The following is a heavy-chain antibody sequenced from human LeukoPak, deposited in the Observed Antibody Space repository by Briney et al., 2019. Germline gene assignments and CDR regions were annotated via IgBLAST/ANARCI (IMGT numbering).Heavy chain of an antibody. D-gene: IGHD5-18*01. CDR2: LYYSGST. CDR1: GGSISDYY. Sequence: SETLSLTCTVSGGSISDYYWSWIRQPPGKGLEWIGYLYYSGSTNYNPSLKSRVTISIDTSKNQFSLKLSSVTAADTAVYYCARVGGRYSYGYGTDYWGQGTLVTVSS. J-gene: IGHJ4*02. V-gene: IGHV4-59*01. CDR3: ARVGGRYSYGYGTDY.